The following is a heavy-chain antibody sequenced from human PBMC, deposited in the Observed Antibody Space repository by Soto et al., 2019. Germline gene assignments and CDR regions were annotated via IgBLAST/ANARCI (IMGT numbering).Heavy chain of an antibody. CDR3: ARQTGYCSDTSCHWWFDP. CDR2: IYYSGST. D-gene: IGHD2-2*03. Sequence: PSETLSLTCTVSGGSLSSSSYYWGWIRQPPGKGLEWIGSIYYSGSTNYNPSLKSRVTISVDKPKNQFSLNLRSVTAADTAVYYCARQTGYCSDTSCHWWFDPWGQGTLVTVSS. CDR1: GGSLSSSSYY. J-gene: IGHJ5*02. V-gene: IGHV4-39*07.